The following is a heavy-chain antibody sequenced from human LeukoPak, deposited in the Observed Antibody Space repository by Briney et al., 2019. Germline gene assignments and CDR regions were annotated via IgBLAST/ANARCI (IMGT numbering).Heavy chain of an antibody. J-gene: IGHJ3*01. CDR3: ARDAPDSSWGPFDL. CDR2: TLNTGTLI. Sequence: GGSLTLSCAASGFTFSDYSMNWVRRAPGKGLEWISYTLNTGTLINYADSVKGRFTISRDNAKNSLYLQMNSLRDEDTAVYYCARDAPDSSWGPFDLWGQGTMVTVSS. CDR1: GFTFSDYS. V-gene: IGHV3-48*02. D-gene: IGHD6-19*01.